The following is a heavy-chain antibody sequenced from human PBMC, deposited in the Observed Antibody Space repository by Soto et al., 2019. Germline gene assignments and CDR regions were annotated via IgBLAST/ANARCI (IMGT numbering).Heavy chain of an antibody. CDR1: DFTFGGKP. CDR3: AKFPKLLGYCSSTSCYKDY. V-gene: IGHV3-23*01. CDR2: ISGSGGST. D-gene: IGHD2-2*02. Sequence: GGSLRLSFEASDFTFGGKPMSWVRQAPGKGLEWVSAISGSGGSTYYADSVKGRFTISRDNSKNTLYLQMNSLRAEDTAVYYCAKFPKLLGYCSSTSCYKDYWGQGTLVTAPQ. J-gene: IGHJ4*02.